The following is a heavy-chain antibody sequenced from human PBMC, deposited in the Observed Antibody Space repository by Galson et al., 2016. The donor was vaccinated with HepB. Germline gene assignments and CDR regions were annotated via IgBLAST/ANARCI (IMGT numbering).Heavy chain of an antibody. CDR1: GFAFSRNW. V-gene: IGHV3-7*03. J-gene: IGHJ4*02. Sequence: SLRLSCAAAGFAFSRNWMSWVRQAPGKGLEWVACIKQVGSEERYVASVRGRFTISTDSAKRSLYLQMNSLKVEDTATYYCAALDTATFRTAYWGQGILVTVSS. CDR3: AALDTATFRTAY. CDR2: IKQVGSEE. D-gene: IGHD5-18*01.